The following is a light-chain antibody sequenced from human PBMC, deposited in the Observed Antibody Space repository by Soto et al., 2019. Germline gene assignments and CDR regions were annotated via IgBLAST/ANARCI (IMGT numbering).Light chain of an antibody. CDR1: QSISTF. J-gene: IGKJ1*01. CDR3: QQSYTPPRT. CDR2: AAS. Sequence: DIQMTQSPSSLSASVGDRVSVTCRASQSISTFLDWYQQRPGEAPKLLIYAASSLQSGVPSRFSGSGSGADFTLTIGSLQPEDFVTYYCQQSYTPPRTFGQGNKVEVK. V-gene: IGKV1-39*01.